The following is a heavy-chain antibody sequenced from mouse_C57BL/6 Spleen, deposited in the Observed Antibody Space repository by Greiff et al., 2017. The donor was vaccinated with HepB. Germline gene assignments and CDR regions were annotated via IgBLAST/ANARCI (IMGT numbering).Heavy chain of an antibody. CDR3: ARAYYSNYAAMDY. D-gene: IGHD2-5*01. Sequence: DVQLVESGGGLVKPGGSLKLSCAASGFTFSSYAMSWVRQTPEKRLEWVATISDGGSYTYYPDNVKGRFTISRDNAKNNLYLQMSHLKSEDTAMYYCARAYYSNYAAMDYWGQGTSVTVSS. J-gene: IGHJ4*01. CDR1: GFTFSSYA. CDR2: ISDGGSYT. V-gene: IGHV5-4*01.